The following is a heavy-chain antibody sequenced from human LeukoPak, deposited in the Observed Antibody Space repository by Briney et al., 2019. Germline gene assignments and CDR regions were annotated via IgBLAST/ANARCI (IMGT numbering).Heavy chain of an antibody. Sequence: SQTLSLACTVSGGSISSGGYYWSWIRQHPGKGLEWIGYIYYSGSTYYNPSLKSRVTISVDTSKNQFSLKLSSVTAADTAVYYCAREGVGGYCSSTSCSPGSPYYYMDVWGKGTTVTVSS. V-gene: IGHV4-31*03. CDR1: GGSISSGGYY. CDR2: IYYSGST. J-gene: IGHJ6*03. D-gene: IGHD2-2*03. CDR3: AREGVGGYCSSTSCSPGSPYYYMDV.